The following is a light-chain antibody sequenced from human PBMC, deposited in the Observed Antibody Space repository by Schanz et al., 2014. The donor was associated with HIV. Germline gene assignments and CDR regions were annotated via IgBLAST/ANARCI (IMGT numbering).Light chain of an antibody. CDR2: ANT. J-gene: IGLJ2*01. Sequence: QSALTQPPSVSGAPGQRVSISCTGSSSNIGAGYDVHWYQHLPGTAPKLLIYANTNRPSGVPDRFSGSRSGTSASLAISGLQADDEADYFCQSFDSSLNGPVFGGGTKVTVL. CDR3: QSFDSSLNGPV. V-gene: IGLV1-40*01. CDR1: SSNIGAGYD.